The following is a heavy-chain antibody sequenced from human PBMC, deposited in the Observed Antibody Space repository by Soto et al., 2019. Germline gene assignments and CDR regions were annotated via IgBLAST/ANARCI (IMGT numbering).Heavy chain of an antibody. CDR2: LSGGGGST. J-gene: IGHJ2*01. CDR3: AKTPRATTVVTRYWYFEL. Sequence: GGSLRLSCAASGFTFGAFAMAWVRQRPGNGLEWVSSLSGGGGSTYYNNSVRGRFTISRDNSNSTLFLQMNNLRAEDTAVYFCAKTPRATTVVTRYWYFELWGRGTLVTVSS. D-gene: IGHD4-17*01. V-gene: IGHV3-23*01. CDR1: GFTFGAFA.